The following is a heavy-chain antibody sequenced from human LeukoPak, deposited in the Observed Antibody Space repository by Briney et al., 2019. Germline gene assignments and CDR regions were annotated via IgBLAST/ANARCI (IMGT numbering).Heavy chain of an antibody. CDR3: VRGYPSDY. CDR1: GFTFSSYW. J-gene: IGHJ4*02. Sequence: GGSLRLSCASFGFTFSSYWMHWVRQAPGKGLVWVSRINSDGSSTNYADSVKGRFTISRDKTKNTLYLQMNSLRAEDTAVYYCVRGYPSDYWGQGTLVTVSS. CDR2: INSDGSST. D-gene: IGHD3-10*01. V-gene: IGHV3-74*01.